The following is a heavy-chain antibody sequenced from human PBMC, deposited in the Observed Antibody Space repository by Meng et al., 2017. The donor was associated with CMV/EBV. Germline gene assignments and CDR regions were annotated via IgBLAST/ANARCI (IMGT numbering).Heavy chain of an antibody. CDR1: GGSISSGGYC. CDR3: ARDQRDSSGYYFDY. D-gene: IGHD3-22*01. J-gene: IGHJ4*02. CDR2: IYYSGST. V-gene: IGHV4-31*02. Sequence: AGGSISSGGYCWSWLRQHPGKGLEWIGYIYYSGSTYYNPSLKSRVTISVDTSKNQFSLKLSSVTAADTAVYYCARDQRDSSGYYFDYWGQGTLVTVSS.